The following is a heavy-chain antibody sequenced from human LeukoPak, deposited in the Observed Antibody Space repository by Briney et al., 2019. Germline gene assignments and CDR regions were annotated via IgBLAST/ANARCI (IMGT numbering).Heavy chain of an antibody. J-gene: IGHJ5*02. V-gene: IGHV1-69*05. Sequence: SVKVSCKTSGGTFSSYAINWVRQAPGQGLEWMGGIIPMFGTANYAQKFQGRVTITTDESTSTAYMELSSLRSEDTAVYYCARGGYCSSTSCYRGLYNWFDPWGQGTLVTVSS. CDR1: GGTFSSYA. CDR2: IIPMFGTA. CDR3: ARGGYCSSTSCYRGLYNWFDP. D-gene: IGHD2-2*02.